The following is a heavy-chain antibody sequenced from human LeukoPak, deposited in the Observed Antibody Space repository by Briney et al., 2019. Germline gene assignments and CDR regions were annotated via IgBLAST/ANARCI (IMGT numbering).Heavy chain of an antibody. J-gene: IGHJ3*02. CDR1: EVTFSSYA. V-gene: IGHV3-30*02. CDR3: ARAYDSSGYYGAFDI. D-gene: IGHD3-22*01. Sequence: GGSLRLSCAASEVTFSSYAMSWVRQAPGKGLEWMAFIRYDGSNKYYADSVKGRFTISRDNSKNTLYLQMNSLRAEDTAVYYCARAYDSSGYYGAFDIWGQGTMVTVSS. CDR2: IRYDGSNK.